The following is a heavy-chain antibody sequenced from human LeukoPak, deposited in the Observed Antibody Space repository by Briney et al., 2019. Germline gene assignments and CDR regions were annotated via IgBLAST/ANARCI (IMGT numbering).Heavy chain of an antibody. CDR2: IYYSGST. CDR3: ARAFVDTAMAIDY. V-gene: IGHV4-59*01. Sequence: PSETLSLTCTVSGGSISSYYWSWIRQPPGKGLEWIGYIYYSGSTNYNSSLKSRVTISVDTSKNQFSLKVSSVTAADTAVYYCARAFVDTAMAIDYWGQGTLVTVSS. J-gene: IGHJ4*02. D-gene: IGHD5-18*01. CDR1: GGSISSYY.